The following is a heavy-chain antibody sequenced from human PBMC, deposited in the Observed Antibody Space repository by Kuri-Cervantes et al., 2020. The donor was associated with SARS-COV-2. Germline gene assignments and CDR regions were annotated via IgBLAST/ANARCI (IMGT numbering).Heavy chain of an antibody. CDR3: ARDLGYDYVWGSYRYRYYYGMDV. CDR1: GFTFSDYY. D-gene: IGHD3-16*02. Sequence: GGSLRLSCAASGFTFSDYYMSWIRQAPGKGLEWVSYISSSGSTIYYADSVKGRFTISRDNAKNSLYLQMNSLRAEDTAVYYCARDLGYDYVWGSYRYRYYYGMDVWGQGTTVTVSS. CDR2: ISSSGSTI. J-gene: IGHJ6*01. V-gene: IGHV3-11*04.